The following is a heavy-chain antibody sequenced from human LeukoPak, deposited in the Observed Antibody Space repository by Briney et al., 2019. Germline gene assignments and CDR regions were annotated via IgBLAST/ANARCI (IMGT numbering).Heavy chain of an antibody. Sequence: SETLSLTCTVSGGSISSYCWSWIRQPPGKGLEWIGYIYYSGSTNYNPSLKSRVTISVDTSKNQFSLKLSSVTAADTAVYYCARAGVLDWFDPWGQGTLVTVSS. CDR1: GGSISSYC. CDR3: ARAGVLDWFDP. D-gene: IGHD7-27*01. J-gene: IGHJ5*02. CDR2: IYYSGST. V-gene: IGHV4-59*01.